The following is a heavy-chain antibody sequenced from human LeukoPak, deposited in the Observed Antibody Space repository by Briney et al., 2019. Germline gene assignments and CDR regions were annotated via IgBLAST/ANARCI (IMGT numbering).Heavy chain of an antibody. CDR3: ARDRYAAARGGYFDN. D-gene: IGHD3-9*01. Sequence: GRSLRLSCAASGFTFSSYGMHWVRQAPGKGLEWVAVISYDGSNKYYADSVKGRFTISRDSSKDTVFLQINSLRTEDTAVYYCARDRYAAARGGYFDNWGQGTLVTISS. CDR1: GFTFSSYG. V-gene: IGHV3-30*03. J-gene: IGHJ4*02. CDR2: ISYDGSNK.